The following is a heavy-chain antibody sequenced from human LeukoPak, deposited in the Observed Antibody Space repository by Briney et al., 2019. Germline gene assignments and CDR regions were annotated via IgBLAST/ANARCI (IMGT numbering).Heavy chain of an antibody. J-gene: IGHJ5*02. Sequence: SETLSLTCTVSGGSISSDCYSWSWIRQPAGKGLECIGRVYSSGSTNYNPSLKSRVTMSIDTSKNQFSLKLTSVTAADTAVYYCARRKALWFGEPNWFDPWGQGTLVTVSS. CDR1: GGSISSDCYS. D-gene: IGHD3-10*01. V-gene: IGHV4-61*02. CDR3: ARRKALWFGEPNWFDP. CDR2: VYSSGST.